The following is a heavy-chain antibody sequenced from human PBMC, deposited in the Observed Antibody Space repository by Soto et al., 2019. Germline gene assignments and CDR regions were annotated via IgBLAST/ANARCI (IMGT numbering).Heavy chain of an antibody. D-gene: IGHD6-19*01. J-gene: IGHJ6*02. CDR2: INPNSGGT. CDR3: ARRPFRYSSGWYYYYYGMDV. V-gene: IGHV1-2*02. Sequence: QVQLVQSGAEVKKPGASVKVSCKASGYTFTGYYMHWVRQAPGQGLEWMGWINPNSGGTNYAQKFQGRVTMTRDTSISTAYMELSRLRSDDTAVYYCARRPFRYSSGWYYYYYGMDVWGQGTTVTVSS. CDR1: GYTFTGYY.